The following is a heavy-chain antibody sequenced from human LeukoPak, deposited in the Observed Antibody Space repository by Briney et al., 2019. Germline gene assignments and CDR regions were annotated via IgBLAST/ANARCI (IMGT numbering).Heavy chain of an antibody. CDR3: AKFGSRLRSYYHYMDV. CDR2: ISDSGGRT. D-gene: IGHD3-10*01. CDR1: GFTFSNYG. Sequence: GGSLRLSCAASGFTFSNYGMNWVRQAPGKGLEWVSGISDSGGRTYYADSVKGRFIISRDNSKNTLYLQMNSLRPEDTAVYYCAKFGSRLRSYYHYMDVWGKGTTVTISS. J-gene: IGHJ6*03. V-gene: IGHV3-23*01.